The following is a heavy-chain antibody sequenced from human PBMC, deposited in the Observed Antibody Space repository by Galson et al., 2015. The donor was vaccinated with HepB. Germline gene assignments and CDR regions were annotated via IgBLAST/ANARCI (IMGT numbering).Heavy chain of an antibody. CDR1: GYSFTSYW. CDR2: IDPSDSYT. Sequence: QSGAEVKKPGESLRISCKGSGYSFTSYWISWVRQMPGKGLEWIGRIDPSDSYTNYSPSFQGHVTISADKSISTAYLQWSSLKASDTAMYYCARRGEYYDSSGYSNYYYYGMDIWGQGTTVTVSS. V-gene: IGHV5-10-1*01. D-gene: IGHD3-22*01. J-gene: IGHJ6*02. CDR3: ARRGEYYDSSGYSNYYYYGMDI.